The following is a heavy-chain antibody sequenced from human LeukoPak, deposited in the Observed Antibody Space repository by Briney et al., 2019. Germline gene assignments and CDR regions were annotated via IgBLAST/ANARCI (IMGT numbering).Heavy chain of an antibody. D-gene: IGHD3-10*01. CDR2: INAGNGNT. J-gene: IGHJ4*02. CDR1: GYTFTSYA. Sequence: ASVKASCKASGYTFTSYAMHWVRQAPGQSLEWMGWINAGNGNTKYSQKFQGRVTITRDTSASTAYMELSSLRSEDTAVYYCARDPGSTMVRGVIILYYFDYWGQGTLVTVSS. CDR3: ARDPGSTMVRGVIILYYFDY. V-gene: IGHV1-3*01.